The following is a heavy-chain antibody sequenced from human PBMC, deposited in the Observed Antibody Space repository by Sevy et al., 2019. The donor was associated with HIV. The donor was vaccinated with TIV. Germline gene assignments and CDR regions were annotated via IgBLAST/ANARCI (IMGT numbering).Heavy chain of an antibody. CDR3: AKAPPGHCSSGSCPRAYYYYGMDV. J-gene: IGHJ6*02. CDR1: GFTFSSYA. CDR2: ISGRGGST. V-gene: IGHV3-23*01. Sequence: GGSLRLSCAAFGFTFSSYAMNWVRQAPGKGLEWVSAISGRGGSTYYADSVEGRFTISRDNSKNTLYLQMNSLRAEDTAVYYCAKAPPGHCSSGSCPRAYYYYGMDVWGQGTTVTVSS. D-gene: IGHD2-15*01.